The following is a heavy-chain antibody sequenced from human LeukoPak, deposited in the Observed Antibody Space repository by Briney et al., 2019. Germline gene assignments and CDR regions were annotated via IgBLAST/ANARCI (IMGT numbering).Heavy chain of an antibody. J-gene: IGHJ6*03. Sequence: GGSLRLSCAASGFTFSDYAMHWVRQAPGKGLEWVALISYDGSNKYYADSVKGRFTVSRDNSKNTLYLQMNSLRGEDTSVYYCARDSARARPGYYYYMDVRGKGTTVTVSS. V-gene: IGHV3-30-3*01. CDR1: GFTFSDYA. CDR2: ISYDGSNK. CDR3: ARDSARARPGYYYYMDV. D-gene: IGHD6-6*01.